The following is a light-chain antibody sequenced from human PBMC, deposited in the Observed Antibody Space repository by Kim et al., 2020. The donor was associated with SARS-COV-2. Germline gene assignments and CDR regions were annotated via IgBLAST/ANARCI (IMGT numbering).Light chain of an antibody. Sequence: DIQMTQSPSTLSASVGDRATITCRTTQSISSHLNWYQQKPGSAPKLLISAASTLQGGVPSRFSGSGSETDFTLTISSLQPEDFATFFCCQNHITPFTFGPGTKMHIK. CDR2: AAS. J-gene: IGKJ3*01. V-gene: IGKV1-39*01. CDR3: CQNHITPFT. CDR1: QSISSH.